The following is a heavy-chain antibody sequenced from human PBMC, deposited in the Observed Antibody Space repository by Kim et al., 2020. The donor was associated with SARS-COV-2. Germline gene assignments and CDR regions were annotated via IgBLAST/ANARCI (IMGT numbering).Heavy chain of an antibody. V-gene: IGHV3-23*01. D-gene: IGHD2-2*01. CDR3: AKNVHVTSVTFLWYSDL. J-gene: IGHJ2*01. CDR1: RFTFSSSA. CDR2: IFGSGHGT. Sequence: GGSLRLSCAASRFTFSSSAMTWVRQAPGKGLEWVSTIFGSGHGTYYTDSVKGRFIISRDNSKNTLYLQMNNLRADDTAIYYCAKNVHVTSVTFLWYSDLWGRGTSVIVSS.